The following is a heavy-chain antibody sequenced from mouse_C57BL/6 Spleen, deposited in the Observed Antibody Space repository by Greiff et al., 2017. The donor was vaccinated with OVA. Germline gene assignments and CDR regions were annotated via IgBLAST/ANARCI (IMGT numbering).Heavy chain of an antibody. D-gene: IGHD1-1*01. V-gene: IGHV1-59*01. CDR3: ARFPLATVVATDYFDY. CDR1: GYTFTSYW. CDR2: IDPSDSYT. J-gene: IGHJ2*01. Sequence: QVQLQQSGAELVRPGTSVKLSCKASGYTFTSYWMHWVKQRPGQGLEWIGVIDPSDSYTNYNQKFKGKATLTVDTSSSTADMQLSSLTSEDSAVYYCARFPLATVVATDYFDYWGKGTTLTVSS.